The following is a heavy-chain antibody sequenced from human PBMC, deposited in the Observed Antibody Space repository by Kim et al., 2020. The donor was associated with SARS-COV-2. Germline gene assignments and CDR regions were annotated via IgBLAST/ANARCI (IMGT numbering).Heavy chain of an antibody. J-gene: IGHJ4*02. Sequence: LSLTCAASGFTFSNAWMSWVRQAPGKGLEWVGRIKSKTDGGTTDYGAPVKGRFTISRDDSKNTLYLQVNSLKTEDTAVYYCTTYGGVIARGLFDYWGQGTLVTVSS. CDR1: GFTFSNAW. D-gene: IGHD3-16*02. V-gene: IGHV3-15*01. CDR2: IKSKTDGGTT. CDR3: TTYGGVIARGLFDY.